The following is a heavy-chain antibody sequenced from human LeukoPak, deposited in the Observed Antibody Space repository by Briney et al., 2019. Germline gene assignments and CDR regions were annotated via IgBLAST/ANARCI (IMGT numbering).Heavy chain of an antibody. Sequence: PGGSLRLSCAASGFTVSSNYMSWVRQAPGKGLEWVADIYSGGSTYYPDSLKGRVTISRDKSKNTLYLQMNSLRAEDTAVYDCARGPSVYCSSTRCYSGDWGQGTLVTVSS. J-gene: IGHJ4*02. CDR1: GFTVSSNY. CDR2: IYSGGST. D-gene: IGHD2-2*01. CDR3: ARGPSVYCSSTRCYSGD. V-gene: IGHV3-66*01.